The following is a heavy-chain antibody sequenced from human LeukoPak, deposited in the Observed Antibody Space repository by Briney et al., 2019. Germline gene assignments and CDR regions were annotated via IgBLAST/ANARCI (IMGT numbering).Heavy chain of an antibody. CDR1: GGSISSGNW. CDR3: ARLLGIAVAGFLDY. Sequence: PSGTLSLTCAVSGGSISSGNWWSWVRQPPGRGLEWIGEIYHSGSTNYNPSLKSRVTISVDKSKNQFSLKLSSVTAADTAVYYCARLLGIAVAGFLDYWGQGTLVTVSS. J-gene: IGHJ4*02. D-gene: IGHD6-19*01. V-gene: IGHV4-4*02. CDR2: IYHSGST.